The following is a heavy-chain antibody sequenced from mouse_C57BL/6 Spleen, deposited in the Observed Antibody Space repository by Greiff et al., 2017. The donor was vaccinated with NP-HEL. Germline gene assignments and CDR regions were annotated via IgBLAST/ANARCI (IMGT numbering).Heavy chain of an antibody. CDR2: INPSSGYT. CDR1: GYTFTSYT. D-gene: IGHD1-1*01. CDR3: ARSSVVAGNWYFDV. V-gene: IGHV1-4*01. J-gene: IGHJ1*03. Sequence: VQLQQSGAELARPGASVKMSCKASGYTFTSYTMHWVKQRPGQGLEWIGYINPSSGYTKYNQKFKDKATLTADNSSSTAYMQLSSLTSEDSAVYYCARSSVVAGNWYFDVWGTGTTVTVSS.